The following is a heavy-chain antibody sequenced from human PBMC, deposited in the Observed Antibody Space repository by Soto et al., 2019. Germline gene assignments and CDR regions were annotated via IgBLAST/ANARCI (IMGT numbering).Heavy chain of an antibody. D-gene: IGHD6-19*01. CDR2: IIPLFGTA. CDR1: GGTFSTYA. Sequence: QVQLVQSGAEVKQPGSSVKVSCKTSGGTFSTYAIYWVRQAPGQGLEWMGAIIPLFGTADYAQKFQGRVTITADESTSTASMELSSLRSEDTAVYYCARPKGSYSSGYYYFDYWGQGTLVTVSS. J-gene: IGHJ4*02. CDR3: ARPKGSYSSGYYYFDY. V-gene: IGHV1-69*01.